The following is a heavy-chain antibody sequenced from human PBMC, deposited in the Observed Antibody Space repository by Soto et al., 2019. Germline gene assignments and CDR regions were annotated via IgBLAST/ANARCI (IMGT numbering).Heavy chain of an antibody. D-gene: IGHD3-10*01. CDR1: GGSISSGGYY. J-gene: IGHJ6*02. Sequence: QVQLQESGPGLVKPSQTLSLTCTVSGGSISSGGYYWSWIRQHPGKGLEWIGYIYYSGSTYYNPSLKSRVTISVDTSKNQFSLKLSSVTAADTAVYYCARERYGSGSYYKWRDYYYYGMDVWGQGTTVTVSS. V-gene: IGHV4-31*03. CDR3: ARERYGSGSYYKWRDYYYYGMDV. CDR2: IYYSGST.